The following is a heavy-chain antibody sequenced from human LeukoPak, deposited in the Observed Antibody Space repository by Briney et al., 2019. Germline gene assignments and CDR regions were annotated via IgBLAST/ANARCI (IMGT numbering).Heavy chain of an antibody. V-gene: IGHV3-7*01. J-gene: IGHJ4*02. CDR2: IKPDGSEK. D-gene: IGHD6-13*01. CDR3: ARSTEAAAGDD. CDR1: GFTFRSYW. Sequence: GGSLRLSCAASGFTFRSYWMTWVRHAPGKGPEWVANIKPDGSEKYYVDSVKGRFTVSRDNAKNLLYLQMNSLRAEDSAVYFCARSTEAAAGDDWGQGTLVTVSS.